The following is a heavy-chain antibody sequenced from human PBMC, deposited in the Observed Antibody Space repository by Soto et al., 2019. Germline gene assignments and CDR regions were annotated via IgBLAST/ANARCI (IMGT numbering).Heavy chain of an antibody. Sequence: GGSLRLSCAASGFTFSSYGMHWVRQAPGKGLEWVAVISYDGSNKYYADSVKGRLTISRDNSKNTLYLQMNSLRAEDTAVYYCAKDLGITMVRGVRVEYYYGMDVWGQGTTVTVSS. D-gene: IGHD3-10*01. J-gene: IGHJ6*02. CDR2: ISYDGSNK. CDR1: GFTFSSYG. V-gene: IGHV3-30*18. CDR3: AKDLGITMVRGVRVEYYYGMDV.